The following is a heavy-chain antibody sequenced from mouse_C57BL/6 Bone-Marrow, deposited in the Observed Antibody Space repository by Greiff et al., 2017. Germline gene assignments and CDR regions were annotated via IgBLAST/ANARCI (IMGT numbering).Heavy chain of an antibody. CDR3: ARRGLYYSGTDYFDY. D-gene: IGHD1-1*01. CDR1: GYAFSSSW. CDR2: IYPGDGDT. Sequence: QVQLQQSGPELVKPGASVKISCKASGYAFSSSWMNWVKQRPGKGLEWIGRIYPGDGDTNYNGKFKGKATLTADKSSSTAYMQLSSLTSEDSAVYFCARRGLYYSGTDYFDYWGQGTTLTVSS. V-gene: IGHV1-82*01. J-gene: IGHJ2*01.